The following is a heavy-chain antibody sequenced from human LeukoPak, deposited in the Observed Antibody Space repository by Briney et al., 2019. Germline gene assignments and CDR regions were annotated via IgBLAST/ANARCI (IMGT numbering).Heavy chain of an antibody. D-gene: IGHD6-25*01. Sequence: SETLSLTCAVYGGSFSGYYWSWIRQPPGKGLEWIGEINHSGSTNYNPSFKSRVTISVDTSKNQFSLKLSSVTAADTAVYYCARGRRRRYCDYWGQGTLVTVSS. J-gene: IGHJ4*02. CDR1: GGSFSGYY. V-gene: IGHV4-34*01. CDR2: INHSGST. CDR3: ARGRRRRYCDY.